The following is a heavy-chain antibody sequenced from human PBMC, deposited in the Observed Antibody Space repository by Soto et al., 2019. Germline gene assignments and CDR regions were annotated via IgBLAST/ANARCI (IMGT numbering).Heavy chain of an antibody. Sequence: QVQLVESGGGVVQPGRSLRLSCAASGFTFSSYAMHWVRQAPGKGLEWVAVISYDGSNKYYADSVKGRFTISRDNSKNTLYLQMNSLRVEDTAVYYCARVGYYDFWSGYLAFGAGLDYWGQGTLVTVSS. CDR1: GFTFSSYA. CDR3: ARVGYYDFWSGYLAFGAGLDY. D-gene: IGHD3-3*01. V-gene: IGHV3-30-3*01. J-gene: IGHJ4*02. CDR2: ISYDGSNK.